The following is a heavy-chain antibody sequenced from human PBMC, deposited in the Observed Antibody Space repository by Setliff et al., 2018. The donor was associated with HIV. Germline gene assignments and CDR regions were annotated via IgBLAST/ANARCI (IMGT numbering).Heavy chain of an antibody. Sequence: PGGSLRLSCAASGFTFSSYWMHWVRQAPGKGLVWVSRINSDGSSTSYADSVKGRFTISRDNAKNTLYLQMNSLRAEDTAVYYCSRGRAIFGVVKPYFDYWGQGTLVTVSS. V-gene: IGHV3-74*01. J-gene: IGHJ4*02. CDR1: GFTFSSYW. CDR3: SRGRAIFGVVKPYFDY. CDR2: INSDGSST. D-gene: IGHD3-3*01.